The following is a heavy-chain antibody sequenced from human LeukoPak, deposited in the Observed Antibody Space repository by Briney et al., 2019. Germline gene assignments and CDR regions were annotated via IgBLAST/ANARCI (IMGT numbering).Heavy chain of an antibody. CDR2: IYHSGGT. Sequence: SSETLSLTCTVSGGSISSSNSYWGWIRQPPGKGLEWIAEIYHSGGTNYNPSLQSRVTISVDKSKNQFSLRLSSVTAADTAIYYCARNYYDTSGYYHYAFDIWGQGTMVTVSS. V-gene: IGHV4-39*07. CDR3: ARNYYDTSGYYHYAFDI. J-gene: IGHJ3*02. D-gene: IGHD3-22*01. CDR1: GGSISSSNSY.